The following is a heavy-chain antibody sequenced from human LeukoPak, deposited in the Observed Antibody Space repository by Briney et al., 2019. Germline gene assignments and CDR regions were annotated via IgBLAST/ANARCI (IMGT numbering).Heavy chain of an antibody. V-gene: IGHV4-59*01. J-gene: IGHJ5*02. D-gene: IGHD3-10*01. CDR2: IHYTGST. CDR3: ARDVLWGHNWFDP. Sequence: SETLSLTCTVSGGSISSYYWSWIRQSPGKGLECIGYIHYTGSTNYNPSLKSRVTTSVETSKNQFSLKSKSVTAADTAVYYCARDVLWGHNWFDPWGQGTLVTVSS. CDR1: GGSISSYY.